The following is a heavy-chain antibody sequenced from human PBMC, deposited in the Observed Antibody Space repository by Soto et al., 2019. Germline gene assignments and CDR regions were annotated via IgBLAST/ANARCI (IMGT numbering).Heavy chain of an antibody. V-gene: IGHV1-69*13. CDR2: VFPIFGTV. D-gene: IGHD5-18*01. J-gene: IGHJ4*02. Sequence: SVKVSCKASGGTFRSYFFSWLRRAPGQGLEWMGGVFPIFGTVNYAQKFQGRVTITADEPTSTVYMELASLTSEDTAVYFRARILEFRDGYISHFDYWGQGTVVTVSS. CDR1: GGTFRSYF. CDR3: ARILEFRDGYISHFDY.